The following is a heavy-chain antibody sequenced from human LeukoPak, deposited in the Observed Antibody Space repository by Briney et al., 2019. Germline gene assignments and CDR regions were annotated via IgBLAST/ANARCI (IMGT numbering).Heavy chain of an antibody. CDR2: IYYSGST. D-gene: IGHD3/OR15-3a*01. CDR3: ARSHSVWTSFDY. Sequence: PSETLSLTCTVSGGSISSYYWSWIRQPPGKGLERIGYIYYSGSTNYNPSLKSRVTISVDTSKNQFSLKVSSVTAADTAVYYCARSHSVWTSFDYWGQGTLVTVSS. V-gene: IGHV4-59*01. J-gene: IGHJ4*02. CDR1: GGSISSYY.